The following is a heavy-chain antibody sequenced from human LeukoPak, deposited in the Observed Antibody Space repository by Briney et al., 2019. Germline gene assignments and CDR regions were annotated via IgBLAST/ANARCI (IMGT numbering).Heavy chain of an antibody. CDR3: ARGPPQAMIRIFDY. J-gene: IGHJ4*02. D-gene: IGHD3-10*01. CDR1: GFTFSSYA. Sequence: GGSLRLSCAASGFTFSSYAMHWVRQAPGKGLEYVSAISSNGGSTYYANSVKGRFTISRDNSKNTLYLQMGSLRAEDMAVYYCARGPPQAMIRIFDYWGQGTLVTVYS. V-gene: IGHV3-64*01. CDR2: ISSNGGST.